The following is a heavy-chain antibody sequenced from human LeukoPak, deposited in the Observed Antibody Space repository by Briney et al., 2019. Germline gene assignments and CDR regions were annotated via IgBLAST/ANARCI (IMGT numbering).Heavy chain of an antibody. Sequence: ASVKVSCMLSGYTLPELSIHWLRQAPGRGLEWMGGFDPEDGETIYAQKFQGRVTMTEDTSTDTAYMELSSLRSEDTAVYYCANLYSSAGADFDYWGQGTLVTVSS. V-gene: IGHV1-24*01. CDR2: FDPEDGET. J-gene: IGHJ4*02. CDR1: GYTLPELS. CDR3: ANLYSSAGADFDY. D-gene: IGHD6-25*01.